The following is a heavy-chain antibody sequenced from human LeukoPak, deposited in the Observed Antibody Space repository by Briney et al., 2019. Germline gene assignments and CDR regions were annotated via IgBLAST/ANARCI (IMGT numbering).Heavy chain of an antibody. CDR2: IYDSENT. J-gene: IGHJ5*02. V-gene: IGHV4-59*01. CDR3: ARGVWFGDVIWFDP. Sequence: SGTLSLTFTDSGGSISIYYWSWIRQPPGKGLEWIAYIYDSENTNYNPSLKSRVTISVDTSKNQFSLKLSSVTAADTAVYCCARGVWFGDVIWFDPWGQGTLVSVSS. CDR1: GGSISIYY. D-gene: IGHD3-10*01.